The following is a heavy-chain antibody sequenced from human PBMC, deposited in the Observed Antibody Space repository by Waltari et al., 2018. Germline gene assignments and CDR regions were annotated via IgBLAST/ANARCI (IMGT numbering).Heavy chain of an antibody. CDR2: IHAGGNT. CDR3: ARAGLGSPSQWLQLFDS. Sequence: EAQLVESGGGLIQPGGSLRLSCEASGFRVSYNYMSWVRQAPGKGLEWGSVIHAGGNTFYGYSVKGRFTISRDISKNTVYLQINSLTVEDSAIYYCARAGLGSPSQWLQLFDSWGQGTLVTVSS. J-gene: IGHJ4*02. V-gene: IGHV3-53*01. D-gene: IGHD6-19*01. CDR1: GFRVSYNY.